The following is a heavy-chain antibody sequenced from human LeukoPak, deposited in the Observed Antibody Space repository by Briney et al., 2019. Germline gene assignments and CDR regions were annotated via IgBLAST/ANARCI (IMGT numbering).Heavy chain of an antibody. D-gene: IGHD6-13*01. CDR1: GFTVSSNY. V-gene: IGHV3-53*04. J-gene: IGHJ5*02. CDR3: ARELGYSSSWFGWFDP. CDR2: IYSGGST. Sequence: PGGSLRLSCAASGFTVSSNYMSWVRQAPGKGLEWVSVIYSGGSTYYADSVKGRFTISRHNSKNTLYLQMNSLRAEDTAVYYCARELGYSSSWFGWFDPWGQGTLVTVSS.